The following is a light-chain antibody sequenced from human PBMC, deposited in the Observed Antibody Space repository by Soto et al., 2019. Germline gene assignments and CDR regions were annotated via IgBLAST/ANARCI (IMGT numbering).Light chain of an antibody. CDR3: QQYNSYSQLT. CDR1: QSSSSW. J-gene: IGKJ4*01. CDR2: KAS. V-gene: IGKV1-5*03. Sequence: EIQMAQSASTLSPSVGDRVTIACRGSQSSSSWWAWYQQKPGKAPKLLIYKASSLESGVASRFSGSGSGREFILTISSLQPDDFATYYCQQYNSYSQLTFGAGTKVDI.